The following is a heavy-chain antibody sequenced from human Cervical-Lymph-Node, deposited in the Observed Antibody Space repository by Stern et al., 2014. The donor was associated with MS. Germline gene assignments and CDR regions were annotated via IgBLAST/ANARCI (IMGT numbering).Heavy chain of an antibody. CDR3: ARDKYCSGGTCFYWYFDL. Sequence: QLQLQESGPGLVKPSETLSLTCTVSGGSVSGYYWSWIRQPPGKGLEWIGYIYYSGSTNYNPSLKSRVTMSVDTSKNQFSLKLNSVTAADTAVYYCARDKYCSGGTCFYWYFDLWGRGTLVTVSS. J-gene: IGHJ2*01. CDR1: GGSVSGYY. D-gene: IGHD2-15*01. CDR2: IYYSGST. V-gene: IGHV4-59*02.